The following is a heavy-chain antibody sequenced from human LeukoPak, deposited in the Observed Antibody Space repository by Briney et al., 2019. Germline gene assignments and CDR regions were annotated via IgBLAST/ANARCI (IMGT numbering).Heavy chain of an antibody. CDR2: IYYSGAT. CDR1: GGSMSSYY. Sequence: PSETLSLTCTVSGGSMSSYYWSWIRQPPGKGLEWIAYIYYSGATNYSPSLKSRVTISVDRSKNQFSLTLNSVTAADTAVYYCARHGAWAPFDYWGQGTLVTVSS. D-gene: IGHD1-26*01. V-gene: IGHV4-59*08. CDR3: ARHGAWAPFDY. J-gene: IGHJ4*02.